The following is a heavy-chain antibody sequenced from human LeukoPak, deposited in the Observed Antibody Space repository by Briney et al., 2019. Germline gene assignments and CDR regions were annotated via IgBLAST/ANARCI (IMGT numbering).Heavy chain of an antibody. V-gene: IGHV4-39*01. CDR2: IYYSGST. CDR1: GGSITSNDYY. D-gene: IGHD1-26*01. CDR3: ANRVGASYFDF. Sequence: PSETLSLTCTVSGGSITSNDYYWGWIRQPPGKGLEWIGTIYYSGSTYYIPSLKSRLTISLDTSKNQFSLRLSSVTAADTAVYYCANRVGASYFDFWGQGTLVTVSS. J-gene: IGHJ4*02.